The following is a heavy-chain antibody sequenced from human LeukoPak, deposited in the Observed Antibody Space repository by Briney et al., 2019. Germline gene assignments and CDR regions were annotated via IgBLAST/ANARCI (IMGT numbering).Heavy chain of an antibody. CDR2: IKQDGSEK. V-gene: IGHV3-7*01. CDR1: GFTFRGYW. Sequence: GGSLRLSCAASGFTFRGYWMSWVRQAPGKGLEWVANIKQDGSEKYYVDSVKGRFTISRGNAKNSLYLQMNSLRAEDTAVYFCARADCSSTSCSYYYYYHGMDVWGQGTTVTVSS. J-gene: IGHJ6*02. CDR3: ARADCSSTSCSYYYYYHGMDV. D-gene: IGHD2-2*01.